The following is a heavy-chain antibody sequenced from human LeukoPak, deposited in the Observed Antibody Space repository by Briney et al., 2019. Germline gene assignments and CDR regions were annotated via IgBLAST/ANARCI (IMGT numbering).Heavy chain of an antibody. J-gene: IGHJ4*02. D-gene: IGHD3-3*01. CDR3: ARAPGVLNWVSLIYYFDN. V-gene: IGHV3-30-3*01. CDR1: GFFFGSYA. CDR2: ISSDGGET. Sequence: GRSLRLSCAASGFFFGSYAVHWIRQAPGKGLEWVAVISSDGGETHYIDSVKGRFTISRDNSQSTLYLQMDSLRPEDTAVYYCARAPGVLNWVSLIYYFDNWGQGTLVTVSS.